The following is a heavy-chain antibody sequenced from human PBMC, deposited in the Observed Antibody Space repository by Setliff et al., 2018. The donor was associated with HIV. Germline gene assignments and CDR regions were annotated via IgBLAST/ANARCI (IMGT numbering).Heavy chain of an antibody. J-gene: IGHJ4*02. V-gene: IGHV4-59*11. CDR3: ARSTPSVGYISEH. CDR1: GDSISRHY. Sequence: SETLSLTCNVSGDSISRHYWNWIRQSPGKGLEWIGYIDDRGHTNYSPSLKSRVTISVDTSKNHFYLELNSVTAADTAVYYCARSTPSVGYISEHWGQGTLVTVSS. D-gene: IGHD6-25*01. CDR2: IDDRGHT.